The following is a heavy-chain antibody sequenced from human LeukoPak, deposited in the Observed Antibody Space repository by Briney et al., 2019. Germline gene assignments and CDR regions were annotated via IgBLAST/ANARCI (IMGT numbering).Heavy chain of an antibody. V-gene: IGHV1-2*02. D-gene: IGHD2-15*01. CDR3: ARDRAVVVVAATGWFDP. CDR1: GYTLTGYY. J-gene: IGHJ5*02. CDR2: INPNSGGT. Sequence: ASVKVSCKASGYTLTGYYMHWVRQAPGQGLEWMGWINPNSGGTNYAQKFQGRVTMTRDTSISTAYMELSRLRSDDTAVYYYARDRAVVVVAATGWFDPWGQGTLVTVSS.